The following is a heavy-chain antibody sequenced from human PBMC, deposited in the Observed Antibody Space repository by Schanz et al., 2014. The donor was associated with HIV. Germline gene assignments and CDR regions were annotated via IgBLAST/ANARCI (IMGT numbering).Heavy chain of an antibody. CDR3: AKSNGGDTAVVQYYFDY. D-gene: IGHD5-18*01. CDR1: GFTFGDYP. J-gene: IGHJ4*02. CDR2: ISSSSTYI. V-gene: IGHV3-21*01. Sequence: EVQLVESGGGLVKPGRSLRLSCTASGFTFGDYPMTWVRQAPGKGLEWVSSISSSSTYIYYADSVKGRFTISRDNAKNSLYLNMYSLRAEDTAVYFCAKSNGGDTAVVQYYFDYWGQGTLVSVSS.